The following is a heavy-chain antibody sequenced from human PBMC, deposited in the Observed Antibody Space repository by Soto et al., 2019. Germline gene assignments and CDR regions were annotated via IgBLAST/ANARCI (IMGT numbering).Heavy chain of an antibody. CDR1: GYTFTNYD. Sequence: ASVKVSCKASGYTFTNYDINWVRQATGQGLEWMGWMNPNSGTTGYAQKFQGRITMTRNSSIGTAYMELSSLRSEDTAVYYCAGSTASGGGLSVKQSGLWGQGTLVTVSS. CDR3: AGSTASGGGLSVKQSGL. D-gene: IGHD2-8*02. CDR2: MNPNSGTT. J-gene: IGHJ4*02. V-gene: IGHV1-8*01.